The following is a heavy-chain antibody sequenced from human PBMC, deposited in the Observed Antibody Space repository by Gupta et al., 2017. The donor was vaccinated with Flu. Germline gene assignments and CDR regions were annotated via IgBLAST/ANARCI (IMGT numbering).Heavy chain of an antibody. J-gene: IGHJ1*01. V-gene: IGHV3-74*01. Sequence: EVQLVESGLVLVQPGGSLRLSCAASGFTFSSYWMHWVRQAPGKGLVWVSRRNTDGSSTSYAAYVKGRGTSSRDNDKKTLYLQMTSLRDEDMAVYYGARVGFAVAGTVPSEYFQHWCQGNLVSVSS. D-gene: IGHD6-19*01. CDR2: RNTDGSST. CDR1: GFTFSSYW. CDR3: ARVGFAVAGTVPSEYFQH.